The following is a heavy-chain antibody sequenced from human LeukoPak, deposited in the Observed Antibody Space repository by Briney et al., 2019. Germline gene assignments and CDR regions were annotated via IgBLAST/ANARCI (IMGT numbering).Heavy chain of an antibody. CDR3: ARGEAPGTVFGGMAV. V-gene: IGHV1-69*13. J-gene: IGHJ6*02. D-gene: IGHD3-16*01. Sequence: ASVKVSCKASGGTFSRYAISWVRQAPGQGLEWIGGIIPIFGTANYAQKFQGRVTITADESTSTAYMELSSLRSEDTGVYYCARGEAPGTVFGGMAVWGQGTAVTVSS. CDR2: IIPIFGTA. CDR1: GGTFSRYA.